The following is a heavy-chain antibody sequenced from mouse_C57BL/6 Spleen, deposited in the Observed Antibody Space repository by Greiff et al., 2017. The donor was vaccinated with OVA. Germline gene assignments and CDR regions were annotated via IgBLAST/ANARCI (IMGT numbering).Heavy chain of an antibody. CDR2: ILPGSGST. D-gene: IGHD2-5*01. CDR1: GYTFTGYW. CDR3: AREASYYSNGFAY. V-gene: IGHV1-9*01. Sequence: QVQLQQSGAELMKPGASVKLSCKATGYTFTGYWIEWVKQRPGHGLEWIGEILPGSGSTNYNEKFKGKATLTADKSSSTAYMQLSSLTSEDSAVYFCAREASYYSNGFAYWGQGTLVTVSA. J-gene: IGHJ3*01.